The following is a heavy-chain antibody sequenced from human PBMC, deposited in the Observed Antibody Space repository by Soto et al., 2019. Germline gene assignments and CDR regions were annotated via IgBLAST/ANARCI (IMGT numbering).Heavy chain of an antibody. D-gene: IGHD3-22*01. CDR1: GYTFTSYG. Sequence: ASVKVSCTASGYTFTSYGISWVRQAPGQGLEWMGWISAYNGNTNYAQKLQGRVTMTTDTSTSTAYMELRSLRSDDTAVYYCARDGAVYYYDSSGFFHWGQGTLVTVSS. V-gene: IGHV1-18*01. J-gene: IGHJ4*02. CDR3: ARDGAVYYYDSSGFFH. CDR2: ISAYNGNT.